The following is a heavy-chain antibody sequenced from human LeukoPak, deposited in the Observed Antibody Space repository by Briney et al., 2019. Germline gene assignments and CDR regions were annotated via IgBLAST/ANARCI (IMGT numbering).Heavy chain of an antibody. Sequence: PGGSLRLSCAASGFTFSSYGMHWVRQAPGKGLEWVAVIWCDGSNKYYADSVKGRFTISRDNSKNTLYLQMNSLRAEDTAVYYCAKELGRYGSRGCDYWGQGTLVNVSS. CDR3: AKELGRYGSRGCDY. J-gene: IGHJ4*02. CDR2: IWCDGSNK. V-gene: IGHV3-33*06. CDR1: GFTFSSYG. D-gene: IGHD3-16*01.